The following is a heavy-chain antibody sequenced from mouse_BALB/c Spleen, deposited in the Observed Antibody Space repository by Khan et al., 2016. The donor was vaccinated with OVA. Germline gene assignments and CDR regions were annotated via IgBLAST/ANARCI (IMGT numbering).Heavy chain of an antibody. CDR3: ASHLTGSFAF. D-gene: IGHD4-1*01. Sequence: EVELVESGGDLVKPGGSLKLSCAASGFTFSSYSLSWVRQIPDKRLEWVATMSSGGDYTYYPDGVKGRFTIFRDNAKNTLYLQMSSLKSEDTAMYYCASHLTGSFAFWGQGTLVTVSA. CDR2: MSSGGDYT. CDR1: GFTFSSYS. V-gene: IGHV5-6*01. J-gene: IGHJ3*01.